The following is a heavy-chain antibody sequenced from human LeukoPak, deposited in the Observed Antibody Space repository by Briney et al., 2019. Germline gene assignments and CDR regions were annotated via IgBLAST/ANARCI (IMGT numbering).Heavy chain of an antibody. V-gene: IGHV4-34*01. J-gene: IGHJ1*01. D-gene: IGHD2-2*01. CDR2: INHSGST. CDR1: GGSFSGYY. Sequence: SETLSLTCAVYGGSFSGYYWSWIRQPPGKGLEWIGEINHSGSTNYNPSLKSRVTISVDTSKNQFSLKLRSVTAADTAVYYCARGPHCSSTSCYSEYFHHWGQGTLVTVSS. CDR3: ARGPHCSSTSCYSEYFHH.